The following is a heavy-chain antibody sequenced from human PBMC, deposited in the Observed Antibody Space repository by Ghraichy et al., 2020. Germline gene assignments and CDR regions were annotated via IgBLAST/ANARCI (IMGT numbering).Heavy chain of an antibody. CDR1: GYTFTSYF. J-gene: IGHJ6*02. CDR3: ARDLIVTRGQYYYYGMDV. D-gene: IGHD4-11*01. V-gene: IGHV1-46*01. Sequence: ASVKVSCKASGYTFTSYFIHWVRQAPGQGLEWMGIINPSDHSPSYAQKFQDRVNMATDTSTSTVYMELSSLRSEDTAIYYCARDLIVTRGQYYYYGMDVWGQGTTVTV. CDR2: INPSDHSP.